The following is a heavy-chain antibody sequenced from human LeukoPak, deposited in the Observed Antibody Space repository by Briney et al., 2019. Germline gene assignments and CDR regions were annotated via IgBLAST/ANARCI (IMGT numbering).Heavy chain of an antibody. CDR3: ARERVGGSESSGWYHRHYHMDV. CDR1: GGSLITYY. V-gene: IGHV4-4*07. Sequence: SETLSLTCTVSGGSLITYYWSWIRQPAGKGLEWIGRLYAGGATNYNPSVKSRVTISVDTSNNQFSLKLTSVTAADTAVYFCARERVGGSESSGWYHRHYHMDVWGKGTTVIVSS. CDR2: LYAGGAT. J-gene: IGHJ6*03. D-gene: IGHD6-19*01.